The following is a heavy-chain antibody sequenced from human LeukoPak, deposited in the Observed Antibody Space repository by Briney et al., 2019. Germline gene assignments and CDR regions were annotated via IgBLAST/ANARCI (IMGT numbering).Heavy chain of an antibody. D-gene: IGHD2-2*01. CDR1: GFTFSSYS. Sequence: PGGSLRLSCAASGFTFSSYSMNWVRQAPGKGLEWVSSISSSSSYIYYADSVKGRFTISRDNAKNSLYLQMNSLRAEDTAVYYCARDMLPAALSVGHHWFDPWGQGTLVTVSS. V-gene: IGHV3-21*01. CDR3: ARDMLPAALSVGHHWFDP. CDR2: ISSSSSYI. J-gene: IGHJ5*02.